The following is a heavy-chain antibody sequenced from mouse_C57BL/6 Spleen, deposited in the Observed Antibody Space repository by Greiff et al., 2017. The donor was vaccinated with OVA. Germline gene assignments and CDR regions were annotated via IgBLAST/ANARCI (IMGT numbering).Heavy chain of an antibody. Sequence: VKLMESGPELVKPGASVKISCKASGYAFSSSWMNWVKQRPGKGLEWIGRIYPGDGDTNYNGKFKGKATLTADKSSSTAYMQLSSLTSEDSAVYFCARLYYFDYWGQGTTLTVSS. J-gene: IGHJ2*01. CDR1: GYAFSSSW. CDR3: ARLYYFDY. CDR2: IYPGDGDT. V-gene: IGHV1-82*01.